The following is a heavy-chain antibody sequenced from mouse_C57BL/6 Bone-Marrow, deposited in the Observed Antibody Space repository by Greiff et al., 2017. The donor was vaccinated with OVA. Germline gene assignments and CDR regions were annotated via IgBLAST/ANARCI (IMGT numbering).Heavy chain of an antibody. CDR2: ISNGGGST. D-gene: IGHD1-1*01. V-gene: IGHV5-12*01. CDR1: GFTFSDYY. J-gene: IGHJ1*03. CDR3: ARGYYGSSYLWYFDV. Sequence: EVHLVESGGGLVQPGGSLKLSCAASGFTFSDYYMYWVRQTPEKRLEWVAYISNGGGSTYYPDPVKGRFTISRDNAKNTLYLQMSRLKSEDTAMYYCARGYYGSSYLWYFDVWGTGTTVTVSS.